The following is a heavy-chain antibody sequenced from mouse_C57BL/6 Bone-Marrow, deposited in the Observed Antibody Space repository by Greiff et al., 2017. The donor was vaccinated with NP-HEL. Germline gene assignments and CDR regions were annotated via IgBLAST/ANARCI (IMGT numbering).Heavy chain of an antibody. CDR3: AREDYWYFDV. V-gene: IGHV1-64*01. CDR2: IHPNSGST. Sequence: QVQLQQPGAELVKPGASVKLSCKASGYTFTSYWMHWVKQRPGQGLEWIGMIHPNSGSTNNNEKFKSKATLTVDKSSSTAYMQLSSLTSEDSAVYYCAREDYWYFDVWGTGTTVTVSS. CDR1: GYTFTSYW. J-gene: IGHJ1*03.